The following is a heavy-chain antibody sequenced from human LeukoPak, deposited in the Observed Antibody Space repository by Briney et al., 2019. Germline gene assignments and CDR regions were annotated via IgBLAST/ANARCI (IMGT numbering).Heavy chain of an antibody. J-gene: IGHJ4*02. CDR2: ISYDGSNK. CDR1: GFTFSSHA. V-gene: IGHV3-30-3*01. Sequence: PGRSLRLSCAASGFTFSSHAMHWVRQAPGKGLEWVAVISYDGSNKYYADSVKGRFTISRDNSKNTLYLQMNSLRAVDTAVYYCARNFGPYSNILYSLDYWGQGTLVTVSS. CDR3: ARNFGPYSNILYSLDY. D-gene: IGHD6-13*01.